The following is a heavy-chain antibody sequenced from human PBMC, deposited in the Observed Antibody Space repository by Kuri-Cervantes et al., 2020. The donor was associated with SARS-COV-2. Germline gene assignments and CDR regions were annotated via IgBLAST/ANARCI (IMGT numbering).Heavy chain of an antibody. CDR1: GGSISSYY. CDR3: AGFLKGIVGGKKYYFDY. CDR2: IYYSGST. Sequence: SETLSLTCTVSGGSISSYYWSWIRQPPGKGLEWIGYIYYSGSTNYNPSLKSRATISVDTSKNQFSLKLSSVTAADTAVYYCAGFLKGIVGGKKYYFDYWGQGTLVTVSS. V-gene: IGHV4-59*08. J-gene: IGHJ4*02. D-gene: IGHD3-16*01.